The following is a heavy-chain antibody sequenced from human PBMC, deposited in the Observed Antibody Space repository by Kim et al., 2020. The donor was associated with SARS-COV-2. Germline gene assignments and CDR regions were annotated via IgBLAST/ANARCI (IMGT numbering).Heavy chain of an antibody. CDR3: ARMRGNSYFDF. J-gene: IGHJ4*02. CDR1: GFTFSDHY. CDR2: ISSASSYR. Sequence: GGSLRLSCAGSGFTFSDHYMSWIRQAPGKGLEWISYISSASSYRHYADSVKGRLTISRDNAKNSLYLEMNSLRAEDTAVYFCARMRGNSYFDFWGQGTLVTVSS. V-gene: IGHV3-11*06. D-gene: IGHD2-21*02.